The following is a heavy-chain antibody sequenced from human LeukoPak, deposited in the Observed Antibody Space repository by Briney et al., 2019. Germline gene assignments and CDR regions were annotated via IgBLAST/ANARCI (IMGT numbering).Heavy chain of an antibody. V-gene: IGHV1-2*02. D-gene: IGHD3-10*01. CDR2: IYPNRGGT. CDR3: ARDAGITLVRGLDAFDF. J-gene: IGHJ3*01. Sequence: GASVSVSSTASGYTFTVYYIHWVREAPGQGREWRGWIYPNRGGTNYTQKFQGRVTMTSDTSISAAYMELSSLRSADTAVYYCARDAGITLVRGLDAFDFWGQGTIVSVSS. CDR1: GYTFTVYY.